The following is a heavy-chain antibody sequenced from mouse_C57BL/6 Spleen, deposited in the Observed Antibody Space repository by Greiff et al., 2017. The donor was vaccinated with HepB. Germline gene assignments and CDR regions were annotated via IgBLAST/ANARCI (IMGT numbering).Heavy chain of an antibody. Sequence: VKLMESGAELVRPGASVKLSCKASGYTFTDYYINWVKQRPGQGLEWIARIYPGSGNTYYNEKFKGKATLTAEKSSSTAYMQLSSLTSEDSAVYFCARSAYYYGSSYAWFAYWGQGTLVTVSA. J-gene: IGHJ3*01. D-gene: IGHD1-1*01. CDR1: GYTFTDYY. V-gene: IGHV1-76*01. CDR3: ARSAYYYGSSYAWFAY. CDR2: IYPGSGNT.